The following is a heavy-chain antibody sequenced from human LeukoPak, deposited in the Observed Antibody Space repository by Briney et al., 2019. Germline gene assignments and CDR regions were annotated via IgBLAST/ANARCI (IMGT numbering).Heavy chain of an antibody. V-gene: IGHV4-34*01. D-gene: IGHD2-2*01. CDR2: IYYSGST. CDR1: GGSFSGYY. Sequence: SETLSLTCAVYGGSFSGYYWGWIRQPPGKGLEWTGSIYYSGSTYYNPSLKSRVTISVDTSKNQFSLKLSSVTAADTAVYNCARGVVVVGPYYFDYWGQGTLVTVSS. CDR3: ARGVVVVGPYYFDY. J-gene: IGHJ4*02.